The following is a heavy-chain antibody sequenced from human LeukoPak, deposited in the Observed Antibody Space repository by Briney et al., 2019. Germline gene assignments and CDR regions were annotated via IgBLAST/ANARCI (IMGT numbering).Heavy chain of an antibody. V-gene: IGHV3-23*01. D-gene: IGHD3-16*01. J-gene: IGHJ4*02. CDR1: GFTFRSSA. CDR2: ITGSGGST. CDR3: AKIYDYVWGPFGC. Sequence: GGSLRLSCAASGFTFRSSAMSWVRQAPGKGLEWVSSITGSGGSTYYAESAEGRFTISRDNSKNTLFLQMNSLRVDDTAAYYCAKIYDYVWGPFGCWGQGALVTVSS.